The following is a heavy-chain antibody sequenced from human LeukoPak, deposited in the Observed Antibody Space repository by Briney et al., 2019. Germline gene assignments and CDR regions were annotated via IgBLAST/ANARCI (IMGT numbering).Heavy chain of an antibody. CDR3: AKAGGVFWSGSKKYYYYYYMDV. Sequence: PGGSLRLSCAASGFTFSSYAMSWVRQAPGKGLEWVSAISGSGGSTYYADSVKGRFTISRDNSKNTLYLQMNSLRAEDTAVYYCAKAGGVFWSGSKKYYYYYYMDVWGKGTTVTVSS. J-gene: IGHJ6*03. D-gene: IGHD3-3*01. CDR1: GFTFSSYA. V-gene: IGHV3-23*01. CDR2: ISGSGGST.